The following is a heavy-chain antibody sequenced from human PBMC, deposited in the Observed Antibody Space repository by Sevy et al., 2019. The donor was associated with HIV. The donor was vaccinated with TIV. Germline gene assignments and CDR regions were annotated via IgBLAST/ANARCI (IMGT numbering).Heavy chain of an antibody. Sequence: SETLSLTCTVSGGSISSGNYYWHWIRQPPGKGLEWIGYISYTGNTYYNPSLKSPVTISVDTSNNQFSLRLTSVTAADTAVYYWAREATEYTSSPVWYDPWGQEPWSPSPQ. CDR1: GGSISSGNYY. CDR3: AREATEYTSSPVWYDP. J-gene: IGHJ5*02. CDR2: ISYTGNT. D-gene: IGHD6-6*01. V-gene: IGHV4-30-4*01.